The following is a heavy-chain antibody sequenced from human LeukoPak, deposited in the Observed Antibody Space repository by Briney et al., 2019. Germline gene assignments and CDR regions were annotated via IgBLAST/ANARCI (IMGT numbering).Heavy chain of an antibody. D-gene: IGHD1-1*01. V-gene: IGHV3-48*03. CDR2: ISGSAGTL. Sequence: GGSLRLSCAASGFTFSNYEMNWVRQAPGKGLEWVSYISGSAGTLYYADSVKGRFTTSRDNAKKSLYLQMNSLRAGDTAVYYCAREGNWNNFDYWGQGTLVTVSS. CDR1: GFTFSNYE. J-gene: IGHJ4*02. CDR3: AREGNWNNFDY.